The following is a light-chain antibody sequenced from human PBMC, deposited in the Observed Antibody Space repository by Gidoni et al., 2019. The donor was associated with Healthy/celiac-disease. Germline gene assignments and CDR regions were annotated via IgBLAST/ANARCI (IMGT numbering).Light chain of an antibody. J-gene: IGLJ1*01. CDR3: SSYTSSSTYV. V-gene: IGLV2-14*01. Sequence: QSALTQPASVSGSPGHSITISCTGTSSDVGGYNYVSWYQQHPGKAPKLRIYDVSKRPSGVSNRFSGSKSGNTASLTISGLQAEDEADYYCSSYTSSSTYVFGTGTKVTVL. CDR2: DVS. CDR1: SSDVGGYNY.